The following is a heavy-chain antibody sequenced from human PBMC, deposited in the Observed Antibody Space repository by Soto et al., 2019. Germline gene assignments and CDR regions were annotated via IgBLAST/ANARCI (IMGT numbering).Heavy chain of an antibody. Sequence: QPGGSLSLSCAASGFTFSSYAMHWFRQAPGKGLEWVAVISYDRSNKYYADSVKSRFTISRDNSKNTLYLQMSSLRAEDTAVYYCARDLTTAYDYYGMDVWGQGTMVTVSS. CDR2: ISYDRSNK. CDR3: ARDLTTAYDYYGMDV. D-gene: IGHD4-4*01. V-gene: IGHV3-30-3*01. CDR1: GFTFSSYA. J-gene: IGHJ6*02.